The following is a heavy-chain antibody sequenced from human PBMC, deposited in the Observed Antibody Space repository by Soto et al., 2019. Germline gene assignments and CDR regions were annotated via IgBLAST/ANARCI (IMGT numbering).Heavy chain of an antibody. CDR2: ISGSGQST. CDR1: GFTFSSYA. V-gene: IGHV3-23*01. CDR3: VKLRSHVVVAATDY. D-gene: IGHD2-15*01. Sequence: GGSLRLSCAASGFTFSSYAMSWVRQAPGKGLEWVPTISGSGQSTYYADSVKGRVTISRDNSENTLYLQMNSLTAEDTALYYCVKLRSHVVVAATDYWGQGTLVTVSS. J-gene: IGHJ4*02.